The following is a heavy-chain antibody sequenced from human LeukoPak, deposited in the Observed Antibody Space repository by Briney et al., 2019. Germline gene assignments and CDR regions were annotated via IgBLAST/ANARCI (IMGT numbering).Heavy chain of an antibody. CDR2: IYTSGST. CDR3: ARALKYYYDSSGYVDAFDI. Sequence: SETLSLTCTVSGGSISSYYWSWIRQPAGKGLEWIGRIYTSGSTNYNPSLKSRVTMSVDTSKNQFSLKLSSVTAADMAVYYCARALKYYYDSSGYVDAFDIWGQGTMVTVSS. V-gene: IGHV4-4*07. CDR1: GGSISSYY. J-gene: IGHJ3*02. D-gene: IGHD3-22*01.